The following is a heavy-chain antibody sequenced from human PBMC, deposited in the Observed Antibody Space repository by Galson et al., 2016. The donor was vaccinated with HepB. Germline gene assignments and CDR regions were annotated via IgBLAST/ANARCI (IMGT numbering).Heavy chain of an antibody. CDR1: GFTFSSHW. D-gene: IGHD7-27*01. CDR2: INTVGTTT. Sequence: SLRLSCAASGFTFSSHWMHWVRQAPGKGLVWVSRINTVGTTTTYADSVKGRFTISRDNAKNTLYLQMDDLRAEDTAVYYCARDHSLAETGPHFDRWGQGALVTVSS. J-gene: IGHJ4*02. V-gene: IGHV3-74*01. CDR3: ARDHSLAETGPHFDR.